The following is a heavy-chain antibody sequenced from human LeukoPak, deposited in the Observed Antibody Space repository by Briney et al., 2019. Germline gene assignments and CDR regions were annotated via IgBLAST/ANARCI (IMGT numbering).Heavy chain of an antibody. Sequence: PGGSLRLSCAASGFTFSSYAMSWVRQALEKGLEWVSAISGSAGSTYYADSVKGRFTISRDNSKDTLYLQMNSLRAEDTAVYYCAKVWIVSPDYWGQGTLVTVSS. CDR2: ISGSAGST. D-gene: IGHD3-22*01. CDR3: AKVWIVSPDY. V-gene: IGHV3-23*01. J-gene: IGHJ4*02. CDR1: GFTFSSYA.